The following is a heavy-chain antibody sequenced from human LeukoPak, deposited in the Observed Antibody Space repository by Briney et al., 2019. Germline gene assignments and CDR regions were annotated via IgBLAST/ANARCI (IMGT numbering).Heavy chain of an antibody. Sequence: ASVKVSCKASGYTFTSYGIGWVRQAPGQGLEWMGWISAYNGNTNYAQKLQGRVTMTTDTSTSTAYMELRSLRSDDTAVYYCARLFSGYDYFDYWGQGTLVTVSS. V-gene: IGHV1-18*01. CDR3: ARLFSGYDYFDY. J-gene: IGHJ4*02. CDR1: GYTFTSYG. CDR2: ISAYNGNT. D-gene: IGHD5-12*01.